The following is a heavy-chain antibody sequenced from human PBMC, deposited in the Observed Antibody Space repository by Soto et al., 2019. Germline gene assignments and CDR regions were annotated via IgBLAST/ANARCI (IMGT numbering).Heavy chain of an antibody. J-gene: IGHJ6*02. CDR2: ITWSGSTT. Sequence: EVQLVESGGGVARPGGSLRLSCAASGFKFDEYGMSWVRQVPGKGLEWVSGITWSGSTTGYADSVKGRFTISRDNIKQSLYLQMNTLRTEDTAFYYCVSDRGWLDYINNPRSDGMDVWGQGTTVTVSS. D-gene: IGHD4-4*01. V-gene: IGHV3-20*04. CDR3: VSDRGWLDYINNPRSDGMDV. CDR1: GFKFDEYG.